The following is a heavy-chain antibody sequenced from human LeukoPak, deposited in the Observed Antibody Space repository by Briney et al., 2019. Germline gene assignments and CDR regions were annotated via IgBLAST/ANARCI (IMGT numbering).Heavy chain of an antibody. CDR1: GFTFSDYY. Sequence: PGGSLRLSCAASGFTFSDYYMTWIRQAPGKGLEWLSYISSTSTYTHYADSVKGRFTISRDNAKNSLYLQMNSLRADDTAVYYCARVFSIAAAGTYDYWGQGTMVTVSS. J-gene: IGHJ4*02. D-gene: IGHD6-13*01. CDR2: ISSTSTYT. CDR3: ARVFSIAAAGTYDY. V-gene: IGHV3-11*05.